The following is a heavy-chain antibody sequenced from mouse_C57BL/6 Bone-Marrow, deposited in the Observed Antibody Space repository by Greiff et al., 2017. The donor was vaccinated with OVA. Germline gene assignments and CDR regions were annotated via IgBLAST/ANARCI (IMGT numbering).Heavy chain of an antibody. D-gene: IGHD3-2*02. J-gene: IGHJ2*01. CDR1: GYTFTNYW. V-gene: IGHV1-63*01. CDR3: ARRDSSGYEDY. Sequence: VKLVESGAELVRPGTSVKMSCKASGYTFTNYWIGWAKQRPGHGLEWIGDIYPGGGYTNYNEKFKGKATLTADKSSSTAYMQFSSLTSEDSAIYYCARRDSSGYEDYWGQGTTLTVSS. CDR2: IYPGGGYT.